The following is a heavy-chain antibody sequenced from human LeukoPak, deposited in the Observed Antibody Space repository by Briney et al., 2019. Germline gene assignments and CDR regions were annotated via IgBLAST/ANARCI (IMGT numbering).Heavy chain of an antibody. D-gene: IGHD4-17*01. CDR2: IYPGGSDT. CDR1: GYSFTSYW. J-gene: IGHJ6*03. Sequence: PGESLKISCKGSGYSFTSYWIGWVRQMPGKGLEWMGIIYPGGSDTRYSPSFQGQVTISADKSISTAYLQWSSLKASDTAMYYCASQGLRSDYYYYYMDVWGKGTTVTVSS. V-gene: IGHV5-51*01. CDR3: ASQGLRSDYYYYYMDV.